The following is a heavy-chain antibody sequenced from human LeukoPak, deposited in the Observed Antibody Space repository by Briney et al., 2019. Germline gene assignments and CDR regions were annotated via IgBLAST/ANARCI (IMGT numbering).Heavy chain of an antibody. V-gene: IGHV6-1*01. CDR1: GDSVSSNSAA. CDR3: ARTRDLGPDY. D-gene: IGHD1-26*01. J-gene: IGHJ4*02. Sequence: SQTLSLTCVVSGDSVSSNSAAWNWIRQSPSRGLEWLGRTYYRSKWYYHYAVSMKSRITVNPDTSKNQFSLQLNSVTPEDTAVYYCARTRDLGPDYWGQGTLVTVSS. CDR2: TYYRSKWYY.